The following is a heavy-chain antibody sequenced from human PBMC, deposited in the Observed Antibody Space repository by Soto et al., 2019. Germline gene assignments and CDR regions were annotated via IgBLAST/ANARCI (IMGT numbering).Heavy chain of an antibody. D-gene: IGHD3-9*01. J-gene: IGHJ3*02. CDR1: GFTFSSYS. V-gene: IGHV3-21*01. CDR2: ISSSSSYI. Sequence: GGSLRLSCAASGFTFSSYSMNWVRQAPGKGLEWVSSISSSSSYIYYADSVKGRFTISRDNAKNSLYLQMNSLRAEDTAVYYCARDSPVTRTYYDMNANAFDIWGQGTMVTVSS. CDR3: ARDSPVTRTYYDMNANAFDI.